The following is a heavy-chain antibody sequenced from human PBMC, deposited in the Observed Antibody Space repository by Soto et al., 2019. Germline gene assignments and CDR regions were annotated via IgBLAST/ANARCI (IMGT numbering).Heavy chain of an antibody. CDR2: ITGGDMHK. V-gene: IGHV3-23*01. Sequence: GGSLRLSCIASGFTFSNYVMNWVRLAPGKGLEWVSIITGGDMHKNYADSVKGRFTISRDNSKNTLYLQMNSLRVEDTATYYCAKDIRGVAAAGPGVDPWGQGTLVTVSS. CDR1: GFTFSNYV. D-gene: IGHD6-13*01. CDR3: AKDIRGVAAAGPGVDP. J-gene: IGHJ5*02.